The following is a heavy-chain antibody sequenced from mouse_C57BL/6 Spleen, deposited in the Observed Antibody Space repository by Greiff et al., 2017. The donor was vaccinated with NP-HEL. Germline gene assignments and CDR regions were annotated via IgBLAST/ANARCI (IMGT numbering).Heavy chain of an antibody. CDR1: GYSFTGYF. D-gene: IGHD2-1*01. Sequence: VQLQQSGPELVKPGDSVKISCKASGYSFTGYFMNWVMQSHGKSLEWIGRINPYNGDTFYNQKFKGKATLTVDKSSSTAHMELRSLTSEDSAVYYCAREGGNYFYYFDYWGQGTTLTVSS. V-gene: IGHV1-20*01. CDR3: AREGGNYFYYFDY. J-gene: IGHJ2*01. CDR2: INPYNGDT.